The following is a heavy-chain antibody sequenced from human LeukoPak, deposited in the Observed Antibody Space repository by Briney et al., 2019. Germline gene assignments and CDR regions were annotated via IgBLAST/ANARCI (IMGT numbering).Heavy chain of an antibody. V-gene: IGHV1-46*01. CDR3: ARDGDSSGYRSLVY. J-gene: IGHJ4*02. Sequence: ASVTVPCKASGYTFTSYYMYWVRQAPGQGLEWMGIINPSGGSTSYAQKFQGRVTMSRDTSTSTVYMELNSLRSEDTAVYYCARDGDSSGYRSLVYWGQGTLVTVSS. CDR2: INPSGGST. CDR1: GYTFTSYY. D-gene: IGHD3-22*01.